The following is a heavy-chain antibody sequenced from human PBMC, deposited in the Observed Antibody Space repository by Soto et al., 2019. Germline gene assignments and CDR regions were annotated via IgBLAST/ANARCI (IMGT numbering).Heavy chain of an antibody. J-gene: IGHJ4*02. V-gene: IGHV5-51*01. D-gene: IGHD5-18*01. CDR1: GYSFTSYW. CDR3: ARLEEYSYGYRVCDY. CDR2: IYPGDSDT. Sequence: GESLKISCKGSGYSFTSYWIGWVRQMPGKGLEWMGIIYPGDSDTRYSPSFQGQVTISADKSISTAYLQWSSLKASDTAMYYCARLEEYSYGYRVCDYWGQGTLVTVSS.